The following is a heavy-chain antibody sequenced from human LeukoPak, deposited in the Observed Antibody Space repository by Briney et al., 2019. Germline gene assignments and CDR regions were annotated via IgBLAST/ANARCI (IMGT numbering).Heavy chain of an antibody. V-gene: IGHV4-39*01. Sequence: SEPLSLTCTVSGGSIISSSYSWGWIRQPPGKGLEWIGSVSHSGSINYDPSLKNRVTISVDTSKNQFSLKLSSVTAADPAVYYCWAIVTTIKLDFWGQGTLVTVSS. CDR3: WAIVTTIKLDF. CDR2: VSHSGSI. D-gene: IGHD5-12*01. CDR1: GGSIISSSYS. J-gene: IGHJ4*02.